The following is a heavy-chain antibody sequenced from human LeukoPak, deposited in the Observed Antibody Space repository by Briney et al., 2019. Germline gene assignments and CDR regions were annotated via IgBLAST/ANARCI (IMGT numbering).Heavy chain of an antibody. CDR3: AGGLSLSGYLDAFDM. CDR2: IYSDGRT. D-gene: IGHD3-22*01. CDR1: GFTVSNKY. J-gene: IGHJ3*02. V-gene: IGHV3-53*01. Sequence: GGSLRLSCAASGFTVSNKYMTWVRQAPGKGLEWVSLIYSDGRTYYADSVKGRCTISRDNPKNTLYLQMNSLRIEDTAVYFYAGGLSLSGYLDAFDMWGQGTSVTVSS.